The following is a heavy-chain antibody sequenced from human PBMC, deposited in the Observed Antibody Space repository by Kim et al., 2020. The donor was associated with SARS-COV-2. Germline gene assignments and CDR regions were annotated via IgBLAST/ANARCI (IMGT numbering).Heavy chain of an antibody. V-gene: IGHV4-31*03. Sequence: SETLSLTCTVSGGSISSGGYYWSWIRQHPGKGLEWIGYIYYSGITYYNPSLMSRVTISVDTSKNQFSLKLSSVTAADTAVYYCATHIVVVSSAFDIWGQGTMVTVSS. CDR3: ATHIVVVSSAFDI. CDR2: IYYSGIT. J-gene: IGHJ3*02. D-gene: IGHD2-21*01. CDR1: GGSISSGGYY.